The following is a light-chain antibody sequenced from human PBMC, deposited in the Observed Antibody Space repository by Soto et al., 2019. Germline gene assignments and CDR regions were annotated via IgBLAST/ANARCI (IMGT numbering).Light chain of an antibody. Sequence: QSVLTQPPSVSGAPGQRVTISCTGSSSNIGAGFDVHWYQHLPGTAPKLLIYVNNNRPSGIPDRFSGSKSVTSASLAITGLQAEDEADYYCQSYDTLSGWVFGGGTKLTVL. V-gene: IGLV1-40*01. CDR3: QSYDTLSGWV. J-gene: IGLJ3*02. CDR1: SSNIGAGFD. CDR2: VNN.